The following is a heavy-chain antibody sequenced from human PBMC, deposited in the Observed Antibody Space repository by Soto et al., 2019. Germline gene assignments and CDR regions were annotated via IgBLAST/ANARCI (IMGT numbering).Heavy chain of an antibody. D-gene: IGHD1-26*01. CDR3: ARFRGRWFDP. J-gene: IGHJ5*02. CDR1: GGSFSGYY. CDR2: INHSGST. Sequence: SETLSLTCAVYGGSFSGYYWSWIRQPPGKGLEWIGEINHSGSTNYNPSLKSRVTISVDTSKNQFSLKLSSVTAADTAVYYCARFRGRWFDPWGQGTLVTVSS. V-gene: IGHV4-34*01.